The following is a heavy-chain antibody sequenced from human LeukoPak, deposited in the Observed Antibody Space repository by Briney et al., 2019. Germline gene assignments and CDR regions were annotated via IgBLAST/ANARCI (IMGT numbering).Heavy chain of an antibody. V-gene: IGHV3-9*03. Sequence: GGSLRLSCAASGFTFDDYAMHWVRQAPGKGLEWVSGISWNSGSIGYADSVKGRFTISRDNAKNSLYLQMNSLRAEDMALYYCAKMPTPIYYDSSGSGDYFDYWGQGTLVTVSP. CDR3: AKMPTPIYYDSSGSGDYFDY. D-gene: IGHD3-22*01. J-gene: IGHJ4*02. CDR1: GFTFDDYA. CDR2: ISWNSGSI.